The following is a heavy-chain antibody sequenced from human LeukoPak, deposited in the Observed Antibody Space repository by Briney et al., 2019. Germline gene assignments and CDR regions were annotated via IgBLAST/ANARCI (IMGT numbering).Heavy chain of an antibody. Sequence: PGGSLRLSCAASGFTFSSYAMSWVRQAPGRGLEWVSLISGSGGNTYYADSMKGRFTISRDNSKNTLFLQMNSLRAEDTAVYYCAKDFVTTVTTTPGVDSWGQGTLVTVSS. CDR3: AKDFVTTVTTTPGVDS. D-gene: IGHD4-11*01. V-gene: IGHV3-23*01. J-gene: IGHJ4*02. CDR2: ISGSGGNT. CDR1: GFTFSSYA.